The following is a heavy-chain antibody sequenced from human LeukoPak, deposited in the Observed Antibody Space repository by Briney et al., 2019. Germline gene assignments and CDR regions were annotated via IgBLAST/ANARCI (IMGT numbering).Heavy chain of an antibody. V-gene: IGHV4-39*07. D-gene: IGHD3-10*01. CDR1: GGSISSGDYY. CDR2: INHSGST. J-gene: IGHJ5*02. CDR3: ARGPASGSNFAWFDT. Sequence: SETLSLTCTVSGGSISSGDYYWSWVRQPPGKGLEWIGEINHSGSTYYNPSLKSRVTISVDTSKNQLSLKLTSVTAADTAVYYCARGPASGSNFAWFDTWGQGTLVTVSS.